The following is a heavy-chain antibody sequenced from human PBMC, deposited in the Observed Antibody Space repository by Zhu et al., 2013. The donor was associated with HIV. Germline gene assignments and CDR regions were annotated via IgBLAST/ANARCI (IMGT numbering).Heavy chain of an antibody. CDR2: FDIGQGET. Sequence: QVQLVQSGAEVRKPGASVRLSCKVSGYTLTELSMHWVRQAPGRGLEWVGGFDIGQGETIYAQKFQDRVTLTEDTSTDTAFMELTSLRSEDTAVYYCATGPTYSVSPAWGQGALVTVSS. D-gene: IGHD3-16*01. CDR1: GYTLTELS. V-gene: IGHV1-24*01. J-gene: IGHJ5*02. CDR3: ATGPTYSVSPA.